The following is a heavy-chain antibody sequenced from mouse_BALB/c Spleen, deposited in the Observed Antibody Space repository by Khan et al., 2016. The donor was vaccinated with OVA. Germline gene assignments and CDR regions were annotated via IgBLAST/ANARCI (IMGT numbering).Heavy chain of an antibody. Sequence: QVQLQQPGPGLVAPSQSLSITCTVSGFSLTSYGVHWVRQPPGKGLAWLGVIWADRSTNYTSAPMAKLSISKDNSKSQVFLKKNSVQTDDATRNYSARLEEKWGEGTTVTDTS. J-gene: IGHJ2*01. CDR1: GFSLTSYG. V-gene: IGHV2-9*02. CDR2: IWADRST. CDR3: ARLEEK.